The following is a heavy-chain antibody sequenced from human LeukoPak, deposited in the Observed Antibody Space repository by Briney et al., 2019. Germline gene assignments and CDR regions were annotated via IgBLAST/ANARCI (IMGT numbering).Heavy chain of an antibody. CDR3: AKEGEGHITMKALLTRDLDY. CDR2: ISSSSSTI. Sequence: GGSLRLSCAASGFIFSGYSMTWVRQAPGKGLEWLSYISSSSSTIYYADSVKGRFTISRDNAQNSLYLQMNSLRAEDTAVYYCAKEGEGHITMKALLTRDLDYWGQGTLVTVSS. CDR1: GFIFSGYS. J-gene: IGHJ4*02. D-gene: IGHD3-22*01. V-gene: IGHV3-48*04.